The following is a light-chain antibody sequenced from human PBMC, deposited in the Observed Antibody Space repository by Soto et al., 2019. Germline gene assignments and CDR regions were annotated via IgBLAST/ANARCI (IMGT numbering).Light chain of an antibody. CDR3: QQYDDWPLT. Sequence: EVVMTQSPDTLSVSRWEIATLSCRASQSVSSNLAWYQQKPGQAPRLLIYGASTRATGIPARFSGSGSGTEFTLTISSLQSEDFAIYYCQQYDDWPLTLGGGTKVDIK. J-gene: IGKJ4*01. V-gene: IGKV3-15*01. CDR1: QSVSSN. CDR2: GAS.